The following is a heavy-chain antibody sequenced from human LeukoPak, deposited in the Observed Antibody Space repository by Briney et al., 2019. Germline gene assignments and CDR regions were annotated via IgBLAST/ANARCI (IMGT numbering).Heavy chain of an antibody. CDR2: TRNKANSYTT. CDR1: GFTFSDHY. CDR3: ARVSVTHYYYYMDV. V-gene: IGHV3-72*01. J-gene: IGHJ6*03. D-gene: IGHD4-17*01. Sequence: PGGSLRLSCAASGFTFSDHYMDWVRQAPGKGLEWVGRTRNKANSYTTEYAASVKGRFTISRDDSKNSLYLQMNSLKTEDTAVYYCARVSVTHYYYYMDVWGKGTTVTVSS.